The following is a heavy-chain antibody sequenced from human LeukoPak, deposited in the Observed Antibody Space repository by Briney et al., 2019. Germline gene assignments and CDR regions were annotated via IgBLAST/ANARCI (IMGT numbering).Heavy chain of an antibody. V-gene: IGHV4-59*01. D-gene: IGHD4-23*01. CDR1: GASIGSDY. CDR2: ISYSGNT. Sequence: SETLSLTCTVSGASIGSDYWSWIRRPPGKGLEWIGYISYSGNTKYNPSLKSRVTVSLDRSKNQLSLELSSVTAADTAVYYCARATYGGNYYFDYWGQGSLVTVSS. J-gene: IGHJ4*02. CDR3: ARATYGGNYYFDY.